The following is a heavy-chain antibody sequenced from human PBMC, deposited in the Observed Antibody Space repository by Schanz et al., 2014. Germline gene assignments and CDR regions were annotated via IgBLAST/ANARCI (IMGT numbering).Heavy chain of an antibody. CDR3: AKGRFGELSAFDI. CDR2: INTGVNT. CDR1: GFTFGDYA. D-gene: IGHD3-10*01. V-gene: IGHV3-23*04. J-gene: IGHJ3*02. Sequence: ERLVESGGGVVQPGRSLRLSCAASGFTFGDYAMTWVRQAPGKGLEWVSAINTGVNTYYADSVRGRFTMSRDNSKNTLYLQMNSLRAEDTAVYYCAKGRFGELSAFDIWGQGALVTVSS.